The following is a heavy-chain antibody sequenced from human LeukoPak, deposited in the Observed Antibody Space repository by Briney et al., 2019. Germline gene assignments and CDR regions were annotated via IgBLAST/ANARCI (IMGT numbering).Heavy chain of an antibody. J-gene: IGHJ4*02. CDR2: IVPSGGST. CDR1: GFTFSSYV. CDR3: AKYTSGTSYRGLDQ. V-gene: IGHV3-23*01. Sequence: GGSLRLSCAASGFTFSSYVMSWVRQTPGKGLEWVSTIVPSGGSTYYADSVKGRFTISRDDSKNTVYLQMNSLRAEDTAVYSCAKYTSGTSYRGLDQWGQGTLVTVSS. D-gene: IGHD5-12*01.